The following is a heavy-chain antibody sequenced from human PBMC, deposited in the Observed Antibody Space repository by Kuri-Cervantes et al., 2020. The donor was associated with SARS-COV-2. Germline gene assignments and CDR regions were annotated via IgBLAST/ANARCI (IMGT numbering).Heavy chain of an antibody. V-gene: IGHV4-59*05. D-gene: IGHD3-10*01. CDR3: AREWFGENYYYYYGMDV. CDR1: GGSISSYY. CDR2: IYYSGST. Sequence: SETLSLTCTVSGGSISSYYWSWIRQPPGKGLEWIGSIYYSGSTYYNPSLKSRVTISVDTSKNQFSLKLSSVTAADTAVYYCAREWFGENYYYYYGMDVWGQGTTVTVSS. J-gene: IGHJ6*02.